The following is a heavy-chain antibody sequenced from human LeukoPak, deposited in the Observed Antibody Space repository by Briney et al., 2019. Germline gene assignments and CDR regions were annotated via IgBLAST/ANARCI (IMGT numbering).Heavy chain of an antibody. CDR1: GFTFSDYY. CDR2: ISSSGSTI. CDR3: ARDRFRSYYDSSGYYYYYGMDV. V-gene: IGHV3-11*01. Sequence: GGSLRLSCAASGFTFSDYYMSWIRQAPGKGLEWVSYISSSGSTIYYADSVKGRFTISRDNAKNSLYLQMNSLRAEDTAAYYCARDRFRSYYDSSGYYYYYGMDVWGQGTTVTVSS. D-gene: IGHD3-22*01. J-gene: IGHJ6*02.